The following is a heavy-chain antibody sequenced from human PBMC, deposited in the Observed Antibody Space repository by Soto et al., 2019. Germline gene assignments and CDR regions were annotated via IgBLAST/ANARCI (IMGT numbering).Heavy chain of an antibody. V-gene: IGHV1-69*04. J-gene: IGHJ6*02. D-gene: IGHD4-17*01. Sequence: SVKVSCKASGGTFSSYTISWVRQAPGQGLEWMGRIIPILGIANYAQKFQGRVTITADKSTSTAYMELSSLRSEDTAVYYCARDPYGDYPTKQYYYGMDVWGQGTTVTVSS. CDR2: IIPILGIA. CDR3: ARDPYGDYPTKQYYYGMDV. CDR1: GGTFSSYT.